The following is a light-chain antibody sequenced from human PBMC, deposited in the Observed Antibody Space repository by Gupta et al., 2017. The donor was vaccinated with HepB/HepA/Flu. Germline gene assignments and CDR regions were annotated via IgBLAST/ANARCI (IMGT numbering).Light chain of an antibody. J-gene: IGKJ1*01. Sequence: VMTQSPLFLLVTLGQQAYISCNSSQSLIHSDGNTYLDWFHQRPGQPPRRLIYKVSKRDSGVPDRFSGSGSGTDFALKISGVEAEDIGIYYCTQHTHWPRTFGQGTKVEFK. V-gene: IGKV2-30*02. CDR1: QSLIHSDGNTY. CDR3: TQHTHWPRT. CDR2: KVS.